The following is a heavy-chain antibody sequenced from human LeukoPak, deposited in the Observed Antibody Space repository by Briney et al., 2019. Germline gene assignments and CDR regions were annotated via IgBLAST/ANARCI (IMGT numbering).Heavy chain of an antibody. D-gene: IGHD1-1*01. Sequence: ASVKVSCKVSGYTLTELSMHWVRQAPGKGLEWMGGFDPEDGETIYAQKFQGRVTMTEDTSTDTAYMELSSLRSEDTAVYYCATYNWNDILFDYWGQGTLVTVSS. CDR3: ATYNWNDILFDY. V-gene: IGHV1-24*01. CDR1: GYTLTELS. CDR2: FDPEDGET. J-gene: IGHJ4*02.